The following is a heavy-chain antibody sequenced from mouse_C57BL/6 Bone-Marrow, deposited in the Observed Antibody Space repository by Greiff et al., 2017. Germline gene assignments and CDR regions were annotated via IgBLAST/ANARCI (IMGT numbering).Heavy chain of an antibody. J-gene: IGHJ4*01. CDR2: IDPANGNT. CDR3: ARDPYYYGSSDPYAMDY. Sequence: VQLQQSVAELVRPGASVKLSCTASGFNIKNTYMHWVKQRPEQGLEWIGRIDPANGNTKYAPKFQGKATITADTSSNTAYLQLSSLTSEDTAIYYCARDPYYYGSSDPYAMDYWGQGTSVTVSS. D-gene: IGHD1-1*01. V-gene: IGHV14-3*01. CDR1: GFNIKNTY.